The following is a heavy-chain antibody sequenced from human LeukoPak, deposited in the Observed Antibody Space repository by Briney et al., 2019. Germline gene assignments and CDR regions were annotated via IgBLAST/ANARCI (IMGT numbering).Heavy chain of an antibody. CDR3: ARGPPPDFDF. Sequence: SETLSLTCTVSGDSISSYYWSWIRQPAGKGLEWIGRIHPSGSTNYNPSLKSRVTLSVDSSKNQFSLKLSSVTAADTAVYYCARGPPPDFDFWGRGTLVTVSS. J-gene: IGHJ4*02. V-gene: IGHV4-4*07. CDR1: GDSISSYY. CDR2: IHPSGST.